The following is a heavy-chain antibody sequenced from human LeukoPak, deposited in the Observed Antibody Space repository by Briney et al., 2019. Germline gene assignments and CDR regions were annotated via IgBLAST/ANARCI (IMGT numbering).Heavy chain of an antibody. V-gene: IGHV6-1*01. CDR2: TYYRSKWYH. J-gene: IGHJ6*02. Sequence: SQTLSLICAISGDSVSSHTSAWNWLRQSPSRGLEWLGRTYYRSKWYHDYAVSVRSRISINPDTSKNQFSLQLSSVTPEDTAVYYCARDPAYNYGMDVWGQGTTVTVSS. D-gene: IGHD2-2*01. CDR1: GDSVSSHTSA. CDR3: ARDPAYNYGMDV.